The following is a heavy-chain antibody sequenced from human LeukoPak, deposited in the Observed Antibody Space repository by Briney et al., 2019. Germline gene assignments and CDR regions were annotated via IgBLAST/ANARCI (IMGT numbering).Heavy chain of an antibody. CDR1: GGSISSYY. J-gene: IGHJ5*02. D-gene: IGHD3-22*01. Sequence: SETLSLTCTVSGGSISSYYWSWIRQPPGKGLEWIGYIYYSGSTNYKPSLKSRDTISVDTPKNQFSLKLSSVTAADTAVYYCARQGDYYDSSGYLWGQGTLVTVSS. CDR2: IYYSGST. V-gene: IGHV4-59*08. CDR3: ARQGDYYDSSGYL.